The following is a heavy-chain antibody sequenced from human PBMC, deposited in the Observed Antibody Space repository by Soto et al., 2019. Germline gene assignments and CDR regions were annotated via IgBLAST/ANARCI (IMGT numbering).Heavy chain of an antibody. D-gene: IGHD6-13*01. CDR1: GGTFSSYA. Sequence: QVQLVQSGAEVKKPGSSVKVSCKASGGTFSSYAITWVRQAPEEGLEWMGGIIPMLGTANNAQRFQGRVTISADESTSTAYMELISLRSEDTAVYYCATSRSYSSSWYGRYFDYWGQGTLVTVSS. J-gene: IGHJ4*02. CDR2: IIPMLGTA. V-gene: IGHV1-69*01. CDR3: ATSRSYSSSWYGRYFDY.